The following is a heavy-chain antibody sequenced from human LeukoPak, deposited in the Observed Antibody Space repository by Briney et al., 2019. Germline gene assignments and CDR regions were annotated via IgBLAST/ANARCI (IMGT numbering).Heavy chain of an antibody. Sequence: PGRSLRLSCAASGFTFDDYAMHWVRQAPGKGLEWVSGISWNSDSIGYADSVKGRFTISRDNAKNSLYLQMNSLGAEDTAVYYCARDDIQPAVYYYYGMDVWGQGTTVTVSS. J-gene: IGHJ6*02. CDR1: GFTFDDYA. D-gene: IGHD5-18*01. V-gene: IGHV3-9*01. CDR3: ARDDIQPAVYYYYGMDV. CDR2: ISWNSDSI.